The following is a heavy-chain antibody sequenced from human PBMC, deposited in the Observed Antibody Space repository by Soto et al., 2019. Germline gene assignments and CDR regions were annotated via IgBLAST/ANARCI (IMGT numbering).Heavy chain of an antibody. V-gene: IGHV5-51*01. D-gene: IGHD6-6*01. Sequence: EVQLVQSGAEVKKPGESLKISCKGSGYSFTSYWIGWVRQMPGKGLEWMGIIYPGDSDTRYSPSFQGQVTISADKSISTAYLQWSSLKASDTAMYYCARRERYSSSPGCWFDPWGQGTLVTVSS. CDR2: IYPGDSDT. CDR1: GYSFTSYW. CDR3: ARRERYSSSPGCWFDP. J-gene: IGHJ5*02.